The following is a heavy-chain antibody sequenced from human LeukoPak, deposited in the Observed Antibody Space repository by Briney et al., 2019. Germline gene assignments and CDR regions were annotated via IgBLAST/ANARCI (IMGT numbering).Heavy chain of an antibody. V-gene: IGHV5-51*01. J-gene: IGHJ4*02. CDR2: IYPGDSDT. CDR3: AREGRSSSPMDY. CDR1: GYSFNTYW. D-gene: IGHD6-6*01. Sequence: GAALQISCKGSGYSFNTYWIGWVRQMPGKGLEGMGIIYPGDSDTRYSPSFQGQVTISADKSLSTAYLQWGSLKASDTAMYYCAREGRSSSPMDYWGQGTLVTVSS.